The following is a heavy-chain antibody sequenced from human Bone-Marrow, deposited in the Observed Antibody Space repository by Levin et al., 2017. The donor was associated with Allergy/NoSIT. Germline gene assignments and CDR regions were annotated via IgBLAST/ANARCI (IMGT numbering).Heavy chain of an antibody. Sequence: GGSLRLSCAASGVTVGNNLMSWVRQTPEKRLEWVAVIYSVGSTYYADSVKGRFTISRDSVKNTVYLQMNNLRGEDTAVYYGARDANGIYWGQGTLVTVSS. CDR2: IYSVGST. CDR3: ARDANGIY. CDR1: GVTVGNNL. J-gene: IGHJ4*02. V-gene: IGHV3-66*01. D-gene: IGHD1-1*01.